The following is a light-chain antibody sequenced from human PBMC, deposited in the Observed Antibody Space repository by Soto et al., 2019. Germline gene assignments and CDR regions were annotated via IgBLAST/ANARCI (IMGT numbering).Light chain of an antibody. CDR3: LLYVGSGISV. J-gene: IGLJ2*01. Sequence: QAVVTQEPSFSVSPGGTVTLTCGLSSGSVSTAYYASWYQQTPGQAPRTLIYNTDIRSSGVPDRFSSSILGNKAALTITGAHGDDESDYYCLLYVGSGISVFGGGTKVTVL. CDR2: NTD. CDR1: SGSVSTAYY. V-gene: IGLV8-61*01.